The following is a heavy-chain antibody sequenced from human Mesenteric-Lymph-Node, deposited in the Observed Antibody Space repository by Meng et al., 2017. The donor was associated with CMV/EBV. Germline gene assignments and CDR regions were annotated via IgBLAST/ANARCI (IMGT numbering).Heavy chain of an antibody. CDR2: ISGSGGST. D-gene: IGHD3-22*01. CDR3: AKYSSGYYPYYFDY. V-gene: IGHV3-23*01. CDR1: GFSFSSYE. Sequence: GESLKISCAASGFSFSSYEMNWVRQAPGKGLEWVSAISGSGGSTYYADSVKGRFTISRDNSKNTLYLQMNSLRAEDTAVYYCAKYSSGYYPYYFDYWGQGTLVTVSS. J-gene: IGHJ4*02.